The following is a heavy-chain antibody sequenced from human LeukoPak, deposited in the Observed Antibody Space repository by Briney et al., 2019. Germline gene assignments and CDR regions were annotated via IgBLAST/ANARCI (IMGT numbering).Heavy chain of an antibody. CDR3: ARGPGKWLASKAPHYYGMDV. CDR1: GYTFTGYY. D-gene: IGHD6-19*01. CDR2: INPNSGGT. V-gene: IGHV1-2*02. Sequence: ASVKVSYKASGYTFTGYYMHWVRQAPGQGLEWMGWINPNSGGTNYAQKFQGRVTMTRDTSISTAYMELSRLRSDDTAVYYCARGPGKWLASKAPHYYGMDVWGQGTTVTVSS. J-gene: IGHJ6*02.